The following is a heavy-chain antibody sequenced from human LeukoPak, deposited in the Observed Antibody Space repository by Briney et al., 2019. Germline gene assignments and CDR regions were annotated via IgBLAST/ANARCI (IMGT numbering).Heavy chain of an antibody. Sequence: PGGSLRLSCAASGFTFSSYAMSWVRQAPGKGLEWVSAISGSGGSTYYADSVKGRFTISRDNSKNTLYLQMNSLRAEDTAVYYCAKVVSSNPHYWYFDLWGRGTLVTVSS. CDR1: GFTFSSYA. J-gene: IGHJ2*01. V-gene: IGHV3-23*01. CDR2: ISGSGGST. D-gene: IGHD2-8*01. CDR3: AKVVSSNPHYWYFDL.